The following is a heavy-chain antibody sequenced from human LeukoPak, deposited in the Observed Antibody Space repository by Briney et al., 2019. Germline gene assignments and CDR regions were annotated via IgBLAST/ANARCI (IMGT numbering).Heavy chain of an antibody. V-gene: IGHV3-74*03. Sequence: PGGSLRLSCAASGFTFSSYSMNWVRQVPGKGLVWVSRFCSDGTIITYTDSVKGRFTISRDNTKNTLFLQMNSLKVGDTAIYYCARELRGYWYFALWGRGNLVTVSS. CDR1: GFTFSSYS. CDR3: ARELRGYWYFAL. CDR2: FCSDGTII. J-gene: IGHJ2*01.